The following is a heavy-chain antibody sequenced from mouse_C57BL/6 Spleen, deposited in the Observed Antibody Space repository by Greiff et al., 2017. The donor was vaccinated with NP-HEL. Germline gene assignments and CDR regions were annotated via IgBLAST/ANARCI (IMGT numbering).Heavy chain of an antibody. CDR3: ARGGNYVFDY. Sequence: EVQLHQSGPELVKPGASVKISCKASGYTFTDYYMNWVKQSHGKSLEWIGDINPNNGGTSYNQKFKGKATLTVDKSSSTAYMELRSLTSEDSAVYYCARGGNYVFDYWGQGTTLTVSS. V-gene: IGHV1-26*01. D-gene: IGHD2-1*01. J-gene: IGHJ2*01. CDR2: INPNNGGT. CDR1: GYTFTDYY.